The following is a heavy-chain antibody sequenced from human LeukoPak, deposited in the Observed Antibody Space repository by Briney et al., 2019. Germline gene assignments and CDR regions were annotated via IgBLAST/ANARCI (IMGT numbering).Heavy chain of an antibody. Sequence: ASVKVSCKASGYTFTSYYMHWVRQAPGQGLEWMGIINPSGGSTSYAQKFQGRVAMTRDTSTSTVYMELSSLRSEDTAVYYCATISGSYWSYFDYWGQGTLVTVSS. D-gene: IGHD1-26*01. J-gene: IGHJ4*02. CDR1: GYTFTSYY. CDR3: ATISGSYWSYFDY. V-gene: IGHV1-46*01. CDR2: INPSGGST.